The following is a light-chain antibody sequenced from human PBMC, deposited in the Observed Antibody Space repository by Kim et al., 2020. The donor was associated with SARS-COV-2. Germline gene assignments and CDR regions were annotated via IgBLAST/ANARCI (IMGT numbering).Light chain of an antibody. CDR3: QQRTNCPLI. J-gene: IGKJ4*01. CDR2: DAS. Sequence: LLPGERATLSCRACQSVRNYLACDHQKPLHALTLLIYDASSGATGVPSRCSGSGSGTDFTLTISSLEPEDFAVYYCQQRTNCPLIFCGGTKVDIK. V-gene: IGKV3-11*01. CDR1: QSVRNY.